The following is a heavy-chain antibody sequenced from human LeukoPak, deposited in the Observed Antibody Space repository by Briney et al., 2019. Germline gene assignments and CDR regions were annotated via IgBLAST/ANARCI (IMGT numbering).Heavy chain of an antibody. J-gene: IGHJ4*02. Sequence: SETLSLTCTVSGGSISSDYWSWFLQPPGKGLEWIGYIYYSGSTDYNPSLKSRVTISVDTSKNQFSLKLTSVTAADTAVYYCARAGIGYGRHYYFDYWGEGTLVTVSS. D-gene: IGHD5-18*01. V-gene: IGHV4-59*01. CDR3: ARAGIGYGRHYYFDY. CDR1: GGSISSDY. CDR2: IYYSGST.